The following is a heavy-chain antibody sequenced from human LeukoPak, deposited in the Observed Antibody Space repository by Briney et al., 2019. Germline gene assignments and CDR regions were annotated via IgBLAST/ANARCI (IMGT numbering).Heavy chain of an antibody. CDR3: ASLLYYYDSTGYSFYFDY. Sequence: SETQTLSCTVSGGSISSGVYYWSWIRQHPGKGLEWIGYIYYSGSTYYNPSLKSRVTISVDTSKNQFSLKLSSVTAADTAVYYCASLLYYYDSTGYSFYFDYWGQVTLVIVSS. CDR2: IYYSGST. J-gene: IGHJ4*02. V-gene: IGHV4-31*03. CDR1: GGSISSGVYY. D-gene: IGHD3-22*01.